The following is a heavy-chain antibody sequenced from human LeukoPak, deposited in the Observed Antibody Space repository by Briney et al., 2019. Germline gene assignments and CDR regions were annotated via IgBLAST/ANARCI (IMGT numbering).Heavy chain of an antibody. J-gene: IGHJ6*02. CDR3: ARDSLKPFNGMDV. V-gene: IGHV1-18*01. CDR1: GYTFMTYG. Sequence: RASVKVSCKTSGYTFMTYGITWVRQAPGQGLEWMGWISPYNGDTEYAQRIQGRVTMTTDTSTSTAYMELRSLRSDDTAVYYCARDSLKPFNGMDVWGQGTTVTVSS. CDR2: ISPYNGDT.